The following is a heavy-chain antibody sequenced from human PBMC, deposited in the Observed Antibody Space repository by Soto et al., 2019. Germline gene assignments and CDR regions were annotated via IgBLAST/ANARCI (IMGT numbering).Heavy chain of an antibody. CDR1: GFTFSSYW. CDR2: IKQDGSEK. D-gene: IGHD3-22*01. V-gene: IGHV3-7*01. J-gene: IGHJ5*02. CDR3: ARDVTSSTYYYLSPGGFDP. Sequence: PGGSLRLSCAASGFTFSSYWMSWVRQAPGKGLEWVANIKQDGSEKYYVDSVKGRFTISRDNAKNSLYLQMNSLRAEDTAVYYCARDVTSSTYYYLSPGGFDPWGQGTLVTVSS.